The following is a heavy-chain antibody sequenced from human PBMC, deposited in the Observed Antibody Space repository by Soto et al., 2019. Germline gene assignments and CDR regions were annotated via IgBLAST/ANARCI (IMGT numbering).Heavy chain of an antibody. J-gene: IGHJ4*02. CDR1: GGTFSSYI. CDR3: ARGKGDY. V-gene: IGHV1-69*12. Sequence: QVQLVQSGAEVKKPGSSVKVSCKTSGGTFSSYIITWVRQAPGQGLEWMGGIIPLFGTVNYAQRFQGRVTITADESTSKAYMNLSSLTSEDTAVYYCARGKGDYWGQGTQVIVSS. CDR2: IIPLFGTV.